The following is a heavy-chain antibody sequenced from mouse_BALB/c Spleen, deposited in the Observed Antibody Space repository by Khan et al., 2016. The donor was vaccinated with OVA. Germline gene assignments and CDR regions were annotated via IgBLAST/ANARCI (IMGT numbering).Heavy chain of an antibody. V-gene: IGHV1S137*01. CDR3: TRGAGGSRFAY. Sequence: QVQLKESGAELVRPGVSVKISCKGSGYTFTDFTIHWVKQSHALSLEWIGVISTYYGDVTYNQKFKGKATMTVDKSSSTTDMELARLTSEDSAIYYCTRGAGGSRFAYGGQGTLVTVSA. J-gene: IGHJ3*01. CDR1: GYTFTDFT. CDR2: ISTYYGDV.